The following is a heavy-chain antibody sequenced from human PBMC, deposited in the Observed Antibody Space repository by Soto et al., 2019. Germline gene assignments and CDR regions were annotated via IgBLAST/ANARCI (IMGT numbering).Heavy chain of an antibody. D-gene: IGHD5-12*01. CDR3: ARDRRENSRYR. J-gene: IGHJ4*01. CDR1: GYIFTGYF. V-gene: IGHV1-2*02. Sequence: QVQLVQSAAEVKKPGASVKVSCKASGYIFTGYFMHWVRQAPGQGLEWMGWINPTSGATMYVEKFQGRVIMTRDTSISTFDMEVSRLTSDDTAVYYCARDRRENSRYRWGHGTLVTVSS. CDR2: INPTSGAT.